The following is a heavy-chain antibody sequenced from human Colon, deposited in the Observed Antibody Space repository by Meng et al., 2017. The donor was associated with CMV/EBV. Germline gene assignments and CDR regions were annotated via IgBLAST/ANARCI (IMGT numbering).Heavy chain of an antibody. CDR1: GFTFSGSA. D-gene: IGHD3-3*01. CDR2: IRSKANSYAT. CDR3: ARGGITTFGEVKFFYYAMDV. V-gene: IGHV3-73*01. Sequence: GESLKISCAASGFTFSGSAMHWVRQASGKGLEWVGRIRSKANSYATAYAASVKGRFTISRDDSKNTAYLQMNSLKTEDTAVYYCARGGITTFGEVKFFYYAMDVWGHGTTVTVSS. J-gene: IGHJ6*02.